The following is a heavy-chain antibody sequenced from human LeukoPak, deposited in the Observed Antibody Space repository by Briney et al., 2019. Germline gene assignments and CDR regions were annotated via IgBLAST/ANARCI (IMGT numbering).Heavy chain of an antibody. CDR1: GFTFSSYE. V-gene: IGHV3-48*03. Sequence: GGSLRLSCAASGFTFSSYEMNWVRQAPGKGLEWVSYISSSGSTIYYADSVKGRFTISRDNAKNSLYLQMNSLRAEDTAVYYCARVGDYDGSGYYYSDWFDPWGQGTLVTVSS. J-gene: IGHJ5*02. D-gene: IGHD3-22*01. CDR2: ISSSGSTI. CDR3: ARVGDYDGSGYYYSDWFDP.